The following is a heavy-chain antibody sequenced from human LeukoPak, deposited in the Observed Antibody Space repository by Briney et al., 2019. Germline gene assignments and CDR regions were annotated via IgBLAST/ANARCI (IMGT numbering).Heavy chain of an antibody. V-gene: IGHV4-39*07. CDR3: ARLGGSYGGNSGPLDY. J-gene: IGHJ4*02. CDR2: IYYSGST. D-gene: IGHD4-23*01. Sequence: PSETLSLTCTVSGGSISSSSYYWGWIRQPPGKGLEWIGTIYYSGSTNYNPSLKSRVTISVDTSKNQFSLKLTSVTAADTAVYYCARLGGSYGGNSGPLDYWGQGTLVTVSS. CDR1: GGSISSSSYY.